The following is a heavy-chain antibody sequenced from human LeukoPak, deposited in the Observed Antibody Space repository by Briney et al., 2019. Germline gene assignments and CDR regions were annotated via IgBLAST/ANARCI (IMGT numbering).Heavy chain of an antibody. CDR1: GFTCSSYC. CDR3: ARDPEDIWNDNDC. CDR2: IKEDGSEK. V-gene: IGHV3-7*01. D-gene: IGHD1-20*01. Sequence: SGGSLRLSCAASGFTCSSYCMSWVRQAPGKGLEWVSNIKEDGSEKYYVDSVKGRFSISRDNAKNSLYLQMNSLGAEDTAVYYCARDPEDIWNDNDCWGQGTLVTVSS. J-gene: IGHJ4*02.